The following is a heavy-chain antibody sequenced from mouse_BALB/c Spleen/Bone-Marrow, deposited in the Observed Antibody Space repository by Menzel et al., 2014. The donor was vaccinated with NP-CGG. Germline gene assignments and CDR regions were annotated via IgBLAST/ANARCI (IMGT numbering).Heavy chain of an antibody. CDR3: ALSFDYDVGY. CDR1: GFNIKDTY. J-gene: IGHJ2*01. Sequence: EVKLMESGAELVKPGASVKLSCTASGFNIKDTYMHWVKQRPEQGLEWIGRIDPANGNTKYDPKFQGKATITADTSSNTACLQVSSLTSEDSAVYYSALSFDYDVGYGGQGPLSQSPQ. CDR2: IDPANGNT. D-gene: IGHD2-4*01. V-gene: IGHV14-3*02.